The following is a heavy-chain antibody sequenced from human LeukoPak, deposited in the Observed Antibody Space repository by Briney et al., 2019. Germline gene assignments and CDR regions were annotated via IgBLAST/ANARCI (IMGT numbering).Heavy chain of an antibody. Sequence: PSETLSLTCTVSGGSISSYYWSWIRQPPGKGLEWIGYIYYSGSTNYNPSLKSRVTISVDTSKNQFSLKLSSVTAADTAVYYCARTRTPYYDFWSGSQGDYYYMDVWGKGTTVTVSS. V-gene: IGHV4-59*08. CDR1: GGSISSYY. J-gene: IGHJ6*03. D-gene: IGHD3-3*01. CDR3: ARTRTPYYDFWSGSQGDYYYMDV. CDR2: IYYSGST.